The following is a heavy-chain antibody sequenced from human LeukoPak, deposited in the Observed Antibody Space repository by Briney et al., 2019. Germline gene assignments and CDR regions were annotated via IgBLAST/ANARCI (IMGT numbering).Heavy chain of an antibody. CDR2: IYYCGST. J-gene: IGHJ5*02. CDR3: ASMVRGITGFDP. D-gene: IGHD3-10*01. Sequence: PSETLSLTCTVSGGSISSGDYYWSWIRQPPGKGLEWIGYIYYCGSTYYNPSLKSRVTISVDTSKNQFSLKLSSVTAADTAVYYCASMVRGITGFDPWGQGTLVTVSS. CDR1: GGSISSGDYY. V-gene: IGHV4-30-4*01.